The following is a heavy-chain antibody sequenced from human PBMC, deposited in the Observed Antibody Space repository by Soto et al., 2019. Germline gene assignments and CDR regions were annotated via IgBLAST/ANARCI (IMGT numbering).Heavy chain of an antibody. D-gene: IGHD1-26*01. V-gene: IGHV3-30*18. Sequence: GGVLRLSCVAAGFTFRDDSMHWVRQAPGKGLEWVAGISHHGLKEHYADSVKGRFTISRDNSKKTVYLQLNSLRGDDTAVYYCAKDWVGGSNKYYFEYWGQGTLVTVSS. CDR2: ISHHGLKE. J-gene: IGHJ4*02. CDR3: AKDWVGGSNKYYFEY. CDR1: GFTFRDDS.